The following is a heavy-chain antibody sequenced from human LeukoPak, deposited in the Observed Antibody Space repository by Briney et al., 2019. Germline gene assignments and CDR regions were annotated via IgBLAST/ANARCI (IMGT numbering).Heavy chain of an antibody. CDR1: GGSISSYY. CDR2: IYTSGSP. CDR3: ASEGRSLGCSGGSCYSHAFDI. Sequence: SETLSLTCTVSGGSISSYYWSWIRQPAGKGLEWIGRIYTSGSPNYNPSLKSRVTMSVDTSKNQFSLKLSSVTAADTAVYYCASEGRSLGCSGGSCYSHAFDIWGQGTMVTVSS. J-gene: IGHJ3*02. D-gene: IGHD2-15*01. V-gene: IGHV4-4*07.